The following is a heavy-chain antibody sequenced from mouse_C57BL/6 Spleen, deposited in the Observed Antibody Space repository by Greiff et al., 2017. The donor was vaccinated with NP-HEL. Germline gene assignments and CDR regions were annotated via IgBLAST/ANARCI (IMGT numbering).Heavy chain of an antibody. CDR3: ARWGTGGSAWFAY. CDR2: IRNKANGYTT. Sequence: EVMLVESGGGLVQPGGSLSLSCAASGFTFTDYYMSWVRQPPGKALEWLGFIRNKANGYTTEYSASVKGRFTISSDNSQSILYLQMNALRAEDSATYYCARWGTGGSAWFAYWGQGTLVTVSA. D-gene: IGHD1-1*01. CDR1: GFTFTDYY. V-gene: IGHV7-3*01. J-gene: IGHJ3*01.